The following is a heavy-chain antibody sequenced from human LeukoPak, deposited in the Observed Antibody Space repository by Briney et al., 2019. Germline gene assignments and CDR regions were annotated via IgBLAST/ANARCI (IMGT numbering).Heavy chain of an antibody. Sequence: GGSLRLSCAASGFTVSSNYMSWVRQAPGKGLEWVSVIYSGGSTYYADSVKGRFTISRDNSKNTLYLRMNSLRAEDTAVYYCARVRGRSYKFDYWGQGTLVTVSS. D-gene: IGHD1-26*01. CDR1: GFTVSSNY. V-gene: IGHV3-53*01. CDR3: ARVRGRSYKFDY. J-gene: IGHJ4*02. CDR2: IYSGGST.